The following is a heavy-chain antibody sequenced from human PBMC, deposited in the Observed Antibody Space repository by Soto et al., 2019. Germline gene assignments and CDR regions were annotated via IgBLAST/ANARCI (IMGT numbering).Heavy chain of an antibody. CDR2: IYYRGTT. CDR3: ARDQYSGYQFDS. Sequence: QVQLQESGPGLVKPSQTLSLTCTVSGGSISSGDYYWSWIRQHPGKGLEWIGYIYYRGTTCYNPSLKSRLTISVDTSKNQFSLKLTSVTAADTAVYYCARDQYSGYQFDSWGQGTLVTVSS. D-gene: IGHD5-12*01. V-gene: IGHV4-31*03. J-gene: IGHJ4*02. CDR1: GGSISSGDYY.